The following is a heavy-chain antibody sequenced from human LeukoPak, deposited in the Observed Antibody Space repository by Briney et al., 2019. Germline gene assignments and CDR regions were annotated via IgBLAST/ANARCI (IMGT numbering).Heavy chain of an antibody. CDR3: ARVDYGDYGNIFDY. Sequence: SETLSLTCTVSGYSISSGYYWSWIRQPPGKGLEWIGYIYYSGSTYYNPSLKSRVTISVDTSKNQFSLKLSSVTAADTAVYYCARVDYGDYGNIFDYWGQGTLVTVSS. V-gene: IGHV4-30-4*08. CDR2: IYYSGST. D-gene: IGHD4-17*01. J-gene: IGHJ4*02. CDR1: GYSISSGYY.